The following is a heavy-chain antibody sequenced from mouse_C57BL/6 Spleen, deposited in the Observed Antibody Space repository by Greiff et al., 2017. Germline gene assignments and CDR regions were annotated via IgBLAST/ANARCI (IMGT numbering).Heavy chain of an antibody. CDR2: IDPSDSYT. V-gene: IGHV1-50*01. CDR3: ARRTSWGMAMDY. CDR1: GYTFTSYW. D-gene: IGHD4-1*01. Sequence: QVQLQQPGAELVKPGASVKLSCKASGYTFTSYWMQWVKQRPGQGLEWIGEIDPSDSYTNYNQKFKGKATLTVDTSSSTAYMQLSSLTSEDSAVYYCARRTSWGMAMDYWGQGTSVTVSS. J-gene: IGHJ4*01.